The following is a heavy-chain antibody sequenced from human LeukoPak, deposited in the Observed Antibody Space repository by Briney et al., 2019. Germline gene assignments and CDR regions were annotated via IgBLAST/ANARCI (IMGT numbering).Heavy chain of an antibody. CDR3: ARGQYCSGGSCHLASFD. CDR2: ISYDGSNK. D-gene: IGHD2-15*01. CDR1: GFTFSSYA. J-gene: IGHJ4*02. Sequence: GGSLRLSCAASGFTFSSYAMHWVRQAPGKGLEWVAVISYDGSNKYYADSMKGRFTISRDNSKNTLYLQMNSLRAEDTAVYYCARGQYCSGGSCHLASFDWGQGTLVIVSS. V-gene: IGHV3-30*04.